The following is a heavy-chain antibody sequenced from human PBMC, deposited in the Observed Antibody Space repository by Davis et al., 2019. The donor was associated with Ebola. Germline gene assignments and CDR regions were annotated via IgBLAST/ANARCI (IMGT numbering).Heavy chain of an antibody. Sequence: AASVKVSCKASGGTFSSYAISWVRQAPGQGLEWMGRIIPILGIANYAQKFQGRVTITADKSTSTAYMELSSLRSEDTAVYYCAREDIVVVPAATEHYYYYGMDVWGQGNPGHRLL. J-gene: IGHJ6*02. D-gene: IGHD2-2*01. CDR2: IIPILGIA. V-gene: IGHV1-69*04. CDR1: GGTFSSYA. CDR3: AREDIVVVPAATEHYYYYGMDV.